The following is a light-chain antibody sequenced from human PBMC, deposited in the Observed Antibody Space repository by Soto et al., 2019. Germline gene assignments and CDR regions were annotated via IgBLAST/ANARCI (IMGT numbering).Light chain of an antibody. CDR2: DES. Sequence: EIVMTQSPATLSVSPGERATLSCRASQNISSNLAWYQQKAGQAPRLLIYDESTRATGIPARFSGSGSGTEFTLTISSLQSEDFAVYYCQQYYNWPPGTFGPGTKLEIK. CDR1: QNISSN. V-gene: IGKV3-15*01. CDR3: QQYYNWPPGT. J-gene: IGKJ2*01.